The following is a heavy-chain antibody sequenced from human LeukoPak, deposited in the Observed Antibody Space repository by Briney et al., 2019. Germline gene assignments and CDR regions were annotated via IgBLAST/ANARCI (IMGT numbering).Heavy chain of an antibody. CDR1: GGSFSGYY. J-gene: IGHJ6*03. D-gene: IGHD2-2*02. CDR2: INHSGST. Sequence: SETLSLTCAVYGGSFSGYYWSWIRQPPGKGLEWIGEINHSGSTNYNPSLKSRVTISVDTSKNQFSLKLSSVTAADTAVYYCARGHPASSTSCYRGRTGCESRYYYMDVWGKGTTVTVSS. CDR3: ARGHPASSTSCYRGRTGCESRYYYMDV. V-gene: IGHV4-34*01.